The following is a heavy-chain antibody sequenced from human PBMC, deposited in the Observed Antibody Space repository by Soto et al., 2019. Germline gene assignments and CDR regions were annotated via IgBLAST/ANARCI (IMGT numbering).Heavy chain of an antibody. CDR2: INHNSGGT. CDR3: ASGEYSTSWYIWFDP. Sequence: ASVNVSCNASGYSFTGYYMHWVRQDAGERAEWMGWINHNSGGTNYEQKFQGRNTMTRNTSISTAYMELSRLRSDGTAVYYCASGEYSTSWYIWFDPWGQGTLVTVSS. V-gene: IGHV1-2*02. D-gene: IGHD6-13*01. J-gene: IGHJ5*02. CDR1: GYSFTGYY.